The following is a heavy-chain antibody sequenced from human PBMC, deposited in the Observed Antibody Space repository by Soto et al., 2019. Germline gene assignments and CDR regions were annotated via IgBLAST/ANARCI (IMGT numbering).Heavy chain of an antibody. V-gene: IGHV3-23*01. Sequence: HPGGSLRLSCVASGFTFSSYTMSWARQAPGKGLEWVSTVNTRGYTWYADSVKGRFTISRDNSKSTLYLQMNSLRAEDTAVYYCAKVRESAAAGHFDSWGQGTLVTVSS. D-gene: IGHD6-13*01. CDR3: AKVRESAAAGHFDS. J-gene: IGHJ4*02. CDR1: GFTFSSYT. CDR2: VNTRGYT.